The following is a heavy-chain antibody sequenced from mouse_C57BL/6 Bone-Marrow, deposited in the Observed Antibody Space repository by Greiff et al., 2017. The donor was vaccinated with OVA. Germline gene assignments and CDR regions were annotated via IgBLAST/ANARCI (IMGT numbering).Heavy chain of an antibody. Sequence: EVKVEESGGGLVKPGGSLKLSCAASGFTFSDYGMHWVRQAPEKGLEWVAYISRGSGTTYYADTVKGRFTISRDNAKNTLCLQMTGLRSEDTAMNWCGRRRAYWGQGTLVTVSA. J-gene: IGHJ3*01. CDR2: ISRGSGTT. CDR3: GRRRAY. V-gene: IGHV5-17*01. CDR1: GFTFSDYG.